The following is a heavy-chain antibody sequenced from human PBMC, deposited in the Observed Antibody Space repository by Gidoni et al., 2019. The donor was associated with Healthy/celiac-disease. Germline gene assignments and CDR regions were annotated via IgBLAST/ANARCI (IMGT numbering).Heavy chain of an antibody. Sequence: QVHLLDSGGGVVQPGKSLTLYCPVSGFNFRDYAMHWVRQAPGKGLEWVAVVSHDADETKYADSVRARFTISRDNSKNTLYLQMNRLRLEDTAIYYCASTWYHETLTGLFDYWGQGALVTVSS. CDR3: ASTWYHETLTGLFDY. V-gene: IGHV3-30*03. CDR2: VSHDADET. CDR1: GFNFRDYA. J-gene: IGHJ4*02. D-gene: IGHD3-9*01.